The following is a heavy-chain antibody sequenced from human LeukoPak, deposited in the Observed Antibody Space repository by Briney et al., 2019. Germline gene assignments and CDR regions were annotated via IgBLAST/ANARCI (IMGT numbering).Heavy chain of an antibody. CDR2: IRSKSYGGTT. J-gene: IGHJ4*02. Sequence: GGSLRLSCATSGFTFGDYAMSWVRQAPGKGLEWVDFIRSKSYGGTTEYAASVKGRFDISRDDSKRIAYLQMNSLKTEDTAVYYCTRDQLFYDSGGYFYPCDSWGQGTLVTVSS. V-gene: IGHV3-49*04. CDR1: GFTFGDYA. D-gene: IGHD3-22*01. CDR3: TRDQLFYDSGGYFYPCDS.